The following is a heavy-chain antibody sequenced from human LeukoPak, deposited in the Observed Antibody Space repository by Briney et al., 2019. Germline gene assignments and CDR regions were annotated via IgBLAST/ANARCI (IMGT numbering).Heavy chain of an antibody. CDR3: ARVSSSDAFDI. Sequence: ASVKVSCKASGGTFSSYAISWVRQAPGQGLEWMGGIIPIFGTANYAQKFQGRVTITTDESTSTAYMELRSLRSDDTAVYYCARVSSSDAFDIWGQGTMVTVSS. D-gene: IGHD6-6*01. CDR1: GGTFSSYA. V-gene: IGHV1-69*05. CDR2: IIPIFGTA. J-gene: IGHJ3*02.